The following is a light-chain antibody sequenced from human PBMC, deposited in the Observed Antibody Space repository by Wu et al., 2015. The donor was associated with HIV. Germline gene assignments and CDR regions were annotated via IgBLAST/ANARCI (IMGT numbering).Light chain of an antibody. J-gene: IGKJ4*01. CDR1: QSVSSSY. CDR3: QHYGGSDGVLR. CDR2: GAS. Sequence: EIVLTQSPGTLSLSPGERATLSCRASQSVSSSYLAWYQQKPGQAPRLLIYGASTRATGIPDRFSGSGSGTDFTLTISRLEPEDFAVYYCQHYGGSDGVLRFGRGTKRGD. V-gene: IGKV3-20*01.